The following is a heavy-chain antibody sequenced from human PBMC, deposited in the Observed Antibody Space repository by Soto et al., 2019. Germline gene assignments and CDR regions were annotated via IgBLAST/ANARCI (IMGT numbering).Heavy chain of an antibody. CDR1: GGSISSSSYY. J-gene: IGHJ4*02. V-gene: IGHV4-39*01. CDR2: IYYSGST. D-gene: IGHD3-3*01. CDR3: ARISLRFLEWLSERYFDY. Sequence: SATLSLTCTVSGGSISSSSYYWGWIRQPPGKGLECIVSIYYSGSTYYNPSLKSRVTISVDTSKNQFSLKLSSVTAADTAVYYCARISLRFLEWLSERYFDYWGQGTLVTVSS.